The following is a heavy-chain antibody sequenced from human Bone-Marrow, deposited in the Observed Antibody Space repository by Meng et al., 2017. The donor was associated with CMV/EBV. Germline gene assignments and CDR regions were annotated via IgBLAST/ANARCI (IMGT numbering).Heavy chain of an antibody. D-gene: IGHD3-3*01. CDR3: ARGGDFWSAMGAFDI. CDR2: ISSSGSTI. V-gene: IGHV3-11*01. CDR1: GFTFSDYA. Sequence: GESLKISCSASGFTFSDYAMHWVRQAPGKGLEWVSYISSSGSTIYYADSVKGRFTISRDNAKNSLYLQMNSLRAEDTAVYYCARGGDFWSAMGAFDIWGQGTMVTGSS. J-gene: IGHJ3*02.